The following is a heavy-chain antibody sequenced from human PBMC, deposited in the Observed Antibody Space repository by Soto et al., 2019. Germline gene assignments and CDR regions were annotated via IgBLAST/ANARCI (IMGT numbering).Heavy chain of an antibody. V-gene: IGHV4-59*01. CDR3: ASGRRFLELFDY. J-gene: IGHJ4*02. CDR2: IYYSGST. D-gene: IGHD3-3*01. CDR1: DGYISSYY. Sequence: SEALSLLCNVCDGYISSYYWSWIRQPPGKGLEWIGYIYYSGSTNYNPSLKSRVTISVDTSKNHFSLKLSSVTAADTAVYYCASGRRFLELFDYWGQGTLVTVSS.